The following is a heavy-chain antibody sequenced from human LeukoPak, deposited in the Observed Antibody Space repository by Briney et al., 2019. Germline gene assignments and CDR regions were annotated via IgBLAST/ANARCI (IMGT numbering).Heavy chain of an antibody. Sequence: SETLSLTCTVSGGSISSYYWSWIRQPPGKGLEWIGYIYHSGSTNYNPSLKSRVTISVDTSKNQFSLKLSSVTAADTAVYYCARGYYYYYYMDVWGKGTTVTISS. CDR3: ARGYYYYYYMDV. CDR2: IYHSGST. CDR1: GGSISSYY. J-gene: IGHJ6*03. V-gene: IGHV4-59*01.